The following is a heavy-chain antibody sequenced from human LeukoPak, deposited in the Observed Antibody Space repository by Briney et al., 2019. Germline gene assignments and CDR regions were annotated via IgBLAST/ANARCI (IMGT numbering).Heavy chain of an antibody. J-gene: IGHJ4*02. V-gene: IGHV3-23*01. Sequence: GGSLRLSCAASGFTFSSYAMSWVRQAPGKGLEWVSAISGSGGSTYYADSVKGRFTISRDNSKNTLYLQMNSLRAEDTAVYYCAKAYDYDFWSGYRRPNYFDYWGQGTLVTVSS. D-gene: IGHD3-3*01. CDR3: AKAYDYDFWSGYRRPNYFDY. CDR2: ISGSGGST. CDR1: GFTFSSYA.